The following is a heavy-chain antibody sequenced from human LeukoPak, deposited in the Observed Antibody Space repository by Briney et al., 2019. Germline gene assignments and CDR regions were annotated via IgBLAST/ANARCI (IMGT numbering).Heavy chain of an antibody. CDR3: ARLSDLTQFDY. Sequence: SETLSLTCTVSGGSISSGSYYWGWIRQPPGKGLEWIGSIYHSGSTYYNPSLKSRVTISVDTSKNQFSLKLSSVTAADTAVYYCARLSDLTQFDYWGQGTLVTVSS. V-gene: IGHV4-39*07. CDR1: GGSISSGSYY. D-gene: IGHD2/OR15-2a*01. J-gene: IGHJ4*02. CDR2: IYHSGST.